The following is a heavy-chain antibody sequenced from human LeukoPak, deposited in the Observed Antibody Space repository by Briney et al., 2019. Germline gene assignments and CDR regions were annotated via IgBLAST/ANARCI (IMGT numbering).Heavy chain of an antibody. CDR3: ARKHLGIDY. CDR2: IIPIFGTA. J-gene: IGHJ4*02. D-gene: IGHD1-14*01. V-gene: IGHV1-69*13. Sequence: ASVKVSCKASGYTFTGYYMHWVRQAPGQGLEWMGGIIPIFGTANYAQKFQGRVTITADESTSTAYMELSSLRSEDTAVYYCARKHLGIDYWGQGTLVTGSS. CDR1: GYTFTGYY.